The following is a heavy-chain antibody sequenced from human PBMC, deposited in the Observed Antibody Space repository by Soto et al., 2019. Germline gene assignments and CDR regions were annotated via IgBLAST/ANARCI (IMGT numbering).Heavy chain of an antibody. Sequence: GGSLRLSCAASGFTFSSYSMNWVRQAPGKGLEWVSSISSSSSYIYYADSVKGRFTISRDNAKNSLYLQMNSLRAEDTAVYYCARDLDSYGPFDYWGQGTLVTAPQ. CDR1: GFTFSSYS. CDR3: ARDLDSYGPFDY. D-gene: IGHD5-18*01. J-gene: IGHJ4*02. CDR2: ISSSSSYI. V-gene: IGHV3-21*01.